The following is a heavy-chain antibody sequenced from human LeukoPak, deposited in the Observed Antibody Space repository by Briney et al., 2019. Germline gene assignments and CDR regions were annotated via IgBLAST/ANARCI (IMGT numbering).Heavy chain of an antibody. Sequence: SGGSLRLSCAASGFTFSSYAMHWVRQAPGKGLEWVAVISYDGSNKYYADSVKGRFTISRDNSKNTLYLQMNSLRAEDTAVYYCARDFVNGYFDYWGQGTLVTVSS. CDR2: ISYDGSNK. J-gene: IGHJ4*02. CDR3: ARDFVNGYFDY. V-gene: IGHV3-30-3*01. CDR1: GFTFSSYA.